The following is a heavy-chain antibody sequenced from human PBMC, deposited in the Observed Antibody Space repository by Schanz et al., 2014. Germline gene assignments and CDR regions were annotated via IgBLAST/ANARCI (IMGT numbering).Heavy chain of an antibody. CDR3: AKSLESCPGGRCSRGYFDY. CDR1: GFTFSSYW. V-gene: IGHV3-23*04. CDR2: ISDSGDTA. D-gene: IGHD2-8*02. J-gene: IGHJ4*02. Sequence: EVQLVESGGGLVQPGGSLRLSCAASGFTFSSYWMHWVRQAPGKGLEWVSLISDSGDTAYYADSVKGRFTISRDNFKGALYLQMSSLRAEDTAVYYCAKSLESCPGGRCSRGYFDYWGQGTLVTVSS.